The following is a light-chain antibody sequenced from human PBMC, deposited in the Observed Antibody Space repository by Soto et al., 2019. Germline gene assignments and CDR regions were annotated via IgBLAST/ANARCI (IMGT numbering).Light chain of an antibody. V-gene: IGKV3-20*01. Sequence: EIVLTQSPGTLSLSPGERATLSCRASQYVTNSLLAWDQQRPGQAPRLLVYGAYGAWYRATGIPDKFRGSESGTDFTLTIGRQEPEDLEEYYCQKYAMAPGTFGHGIMVEIQ. J-gene: IGKJ1*01. CDR3: QKYAMAPGT. CDR1: QYVTNSL. CDR2: GAW.